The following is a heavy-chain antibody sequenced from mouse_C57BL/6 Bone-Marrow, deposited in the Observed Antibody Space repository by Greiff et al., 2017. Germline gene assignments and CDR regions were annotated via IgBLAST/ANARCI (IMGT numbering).Heavy chain of an antibody. CDR1: GYTFTSYW. J-gene: IGHJ3*01. CDR3: ARWDYYGSSYGAY. D-gene: IGHD1-1*01. CDR2: IDPSDSYT. Sequence: VKLQQPGAELVMPGASVKLSCKASGYTFTSYWMHWVKQRPGQGLEWIGEIDPSDSYTNYNQKFKGKSTLTVDKSSSTAYMQLSSLTSEDSAVYYCARWDYYGSSYGAYWGQGTLVTVSA. V-gene: IGHV1-69*01.